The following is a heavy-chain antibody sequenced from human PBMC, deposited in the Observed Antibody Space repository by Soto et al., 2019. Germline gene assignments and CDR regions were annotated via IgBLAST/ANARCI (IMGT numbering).Heavy chain of an antibody. V-gene: IGHV4-39*01. Sequence: SETLSPTCTVSGGSISSSSYYWVWIRQPPGKGLEWIGSIYYSGSTYYNPSLKSRVTISVDTSKNQFSLKLSSVTAADTAVYYCARRSGSYYYYYGMDVWGQGTTVTVSS. J-gene: IGHJ6*02. D-gene: IGHD1-26*01. CDR2: IYYSGST. CDR1: GGSISSSSYY. CDR3: ARRSGSYYYYYGMDV.